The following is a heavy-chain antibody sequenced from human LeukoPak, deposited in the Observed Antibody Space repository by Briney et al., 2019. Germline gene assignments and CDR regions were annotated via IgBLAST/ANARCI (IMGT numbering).Heavy chain of an antibody. Sequence: SETLSLTCTVSGGSISSGGYYWSWIRQHPGKGLEWIGYIYYSGSTYYNPSLKSRVTISVDTSKIQFSLKLSSVTAADTAVYYCARGGGGNFDYWGQGTLVTVSS. J-gene: IGHJ4*02. D-gene: IGHD3-16*01. CDR1: GGSISSGGYY. CDR3: ARGGGGNFDY. CDR2: IYYSGST. V-gene: IGHV4-31*03.